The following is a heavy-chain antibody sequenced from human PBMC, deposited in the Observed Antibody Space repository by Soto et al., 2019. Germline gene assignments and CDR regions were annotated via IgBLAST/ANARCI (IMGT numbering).Heavy chain of an antibody. V-gene: IGHV3-33*01. CDR3: ARDLFYYYGSGSPVGY. CDR1: GFTFSSYG. D-gene: IGHD3-10*01. CDR2: IWYDGSNK. Sequence: GGSLRLSCAASGFTFSSYGMHWVRQAPGKGLEWVAVIWYDGSNKYYADSVKGRFTISRDNSKNTLYLQMNSLRAEDTAVYYCARDLFYYYGSGSPVGYWGQGTLVTVSS. J-gene: IGHJ4*02.